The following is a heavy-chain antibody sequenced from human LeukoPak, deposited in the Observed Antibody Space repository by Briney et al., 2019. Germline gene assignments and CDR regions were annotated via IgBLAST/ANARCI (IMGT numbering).Heavy chain of an antibody. CDR2: IKQDGSDK. J-gene: IGHJ6*03. CDR3: AREQNKNYYYYMDV. CDR1: GFTFSSYW. D-gene: IGHD1/OR15-1a*01. Sequence: GGSLRLSCAASGFTFSSYWLSWVRQAPGKGLEWVANIKQDGSDKYYVDSVKGRFTISRDNAKNSLYLQMNSLRAEDTAVYYCAREQNKNYYYYMDVWGKGTTVTVSS. V-gene: IGHV3-7*01.